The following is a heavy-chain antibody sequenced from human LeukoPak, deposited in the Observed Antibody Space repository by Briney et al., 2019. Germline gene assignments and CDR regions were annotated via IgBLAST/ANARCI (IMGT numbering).Heavy chain of an antibody. CDR1: GGSISCSSYY. J-gene: IGHJ5*02. CDR3: ARQHSSSWSDWFDP. CDR2: IYYSGST. D-gene: IGHD6-13*01. V-gene: IGHV4-39*01. Sequence: SETQSLTCTVSGGSISCSSYYWGWIRQPPGKGLEWIGSIYYSGSTYYNPSLKSRVTISVDTSKNQFSLKLSSVTAADTTVYYCARQHSSSWSDWFDPWGQGTLITVSS.